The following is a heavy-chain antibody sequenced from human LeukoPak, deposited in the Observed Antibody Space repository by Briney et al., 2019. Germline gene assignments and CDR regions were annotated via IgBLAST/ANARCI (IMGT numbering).Heavy chain of an antibody. Sequence: SETLSLNCAFSGGSISNTTYSWGWIRQPPGKGLEWIGNIYYSGSTYYNPSLKSRVTISADTSKNQFSLKLTSVTAADTAMYYCATVAPSLWFALYHWGQGTLVTVSS. CDR1: GGSISNTTYS. J-gene: IGHJ5*02. CDR3: ATVAPSLWFALYH. D-gene: IGHD3-10*01. CDR2: IYYSGST. V-gene: IGHV4-39*01.